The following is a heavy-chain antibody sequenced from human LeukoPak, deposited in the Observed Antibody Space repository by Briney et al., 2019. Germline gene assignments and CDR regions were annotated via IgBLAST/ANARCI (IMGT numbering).Heavy chain of an antibody. CDR3: ARRPELYFFDY. J-gene: IGHJ4*02. CDR2: ISYSGST. CDR1: GASISSYY. V-gene: IGHV4-59*08. Sequence: PSETLSLTCTVSGASISSYYWSWIRQPPGKGLEWIGYISYSGSTNYNPSLKSRVTISADTSKNQVSLTLSSVTAADTAVYYCARRPELYFFDYWGQGTLVTVSS. D-gene: IGHD3-10*01.